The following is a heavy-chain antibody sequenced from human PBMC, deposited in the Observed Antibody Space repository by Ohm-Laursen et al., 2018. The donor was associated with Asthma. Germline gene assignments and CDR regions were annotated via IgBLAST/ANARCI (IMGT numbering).Heavy chain of an antibody. CDR2: ITGSGSYT. J-gene: IGHJ6*02. D-gene: IGHD1-26*01. Sequence: SLRLSCSASGLTFSSYDMSWVRQAPGKGLEWVSAITGSGSYTYYADSVKGRFTLSRDNSKNTLYLQINSLRAEDTAVYYCAKGSLTNGNYYYNYGMDVWGQGTTVTVSS. CDR1: GLTFSSYD. CDR3: AKGSLTNGNYYYNYGMDV. V-gene: IGHV3-23*01.